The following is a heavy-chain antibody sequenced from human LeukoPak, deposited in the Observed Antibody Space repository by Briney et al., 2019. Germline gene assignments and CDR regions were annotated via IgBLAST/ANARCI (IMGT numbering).Heavy chain of an antibody. J-gene: IGHJ4*02. D-gene: IGHD4-11*01. Sequence: GGSLRLSCGASGFTFSHYGLHWVRQAPGKGLEWVAVIWSDGTNKYYTDSVKGRFTISRDDSMKTLYLQMDSLRAEDTAIYFCARDAQRGFDYSNSLQYWGQGSLVTVSA. CDR2: IWSDGTNK. CDR1: GFTFSHYG. CDR3: ARDAQRGFDYSNSLQY. V-gene: IGHV3-33*08.